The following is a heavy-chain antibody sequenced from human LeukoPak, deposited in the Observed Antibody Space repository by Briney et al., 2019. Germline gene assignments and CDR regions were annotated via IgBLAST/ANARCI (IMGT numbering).Heavy chain of an antibody. D-gene: IGHD2-21*01. Sequence: SETLSLTCTVSGGSISSNSYFWGWIRQPPGKGLEWIGSVYDSGSTYYNPSLKSRVTLSVDTSKNQFSLRLSSVTAADTAVYYCARSPRIPHQEFQHWGQGTLVTVSS. V-gene: IGHV4-39*07. CDR3: ARSPRIPHQEFQH. CDR1: GGSISSNSYF. J-gene: IGHJ1*01. CDR2: VYDSGST.